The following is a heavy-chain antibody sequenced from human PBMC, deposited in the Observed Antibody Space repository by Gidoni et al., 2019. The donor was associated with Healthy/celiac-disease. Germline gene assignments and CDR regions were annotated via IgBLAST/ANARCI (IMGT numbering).Heavy chain of an antibody. Sequence: EVQLVESGGGLVKPGGSLRLSCAASGFTFSSYSMNWVRQAPGKGLEWVSSISSSSSYIYYADSVKGRFTISRDNAKNSLYLQMNSLRAEDTAVYYCASLPGYSSSWSTDYYYGMDVWGQGTTVTVSS. D-gene: IGHD6-13*01. J-gene: IGHJ6*02. V-gene: IGHV3-21*01. CDR2: ISSSSSYI. CDR3: ASLPGYSSSWSTDYYYGMDV. CDR1: GFTFSSYS.